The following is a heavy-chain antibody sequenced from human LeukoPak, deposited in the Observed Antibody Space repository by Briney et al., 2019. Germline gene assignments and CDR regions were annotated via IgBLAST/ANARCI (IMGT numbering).Heavy chain of an antibody. V-gene: IGHV3-23*01. Sequence: PGGSLRLSCAASGFTFSSYSMSWVRQAPGKGLEWVSAISGSGGSTYYADSVKGRFTISRDNSKNTLYLQMNSLRAEDTAIYYCAREDYSDLYFDYWGQGTLVSVSS. CDR2: ISGSGGST. J-gene: IGHJ4*02. CDR3: AREDYSDLYFDY. CDR1: GFTFSSYS. D-gene: IGHD4-17*01.